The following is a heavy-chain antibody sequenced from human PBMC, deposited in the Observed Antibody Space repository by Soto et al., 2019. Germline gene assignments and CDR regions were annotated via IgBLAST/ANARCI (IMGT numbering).Heavy chain of an antibody. J-gene: IGHJ3*02. CDR2: ISYDGSNK. CDR3: ARNTNAFDI. CDR1: GFTFSSYA. Sequence: LRLSCAASGFTFSSYAMHWVRQAPGKGLEWVAVISYDGSNKYYADSVKGRFTISRDNSKNTLYLQMNSLRAEDTAVYYCARNTNAFDIWGQGTTVTVSS. V-gene: IGHV3-30-3*01.